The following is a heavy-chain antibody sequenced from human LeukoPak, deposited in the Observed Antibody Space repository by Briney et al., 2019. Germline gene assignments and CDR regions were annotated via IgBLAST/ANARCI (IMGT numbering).Heavy chain of an antibody. D-gene: IGHD3-22*01. Sequence: KSSETLSLTCTVSGGSISSYYWSWIRQPPGKRLEWIGYIYYSGSTNYNPSLKSRVTISVDTSKNQFSLKLSSVTAADTAVYYCARAPTYYYDRHPDAFDIWGQATMVTVSS. CDR2: IYYSGST. CDR1: GGSISSYY. J-gene: IGHJ3*02. CDR3: ARAPTYYYDRHPDAFDI. V-gene: IGHV4-59*01.